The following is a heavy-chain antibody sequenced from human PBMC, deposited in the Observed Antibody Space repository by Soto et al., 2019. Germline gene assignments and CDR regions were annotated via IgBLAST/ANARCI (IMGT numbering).Heavy chain of an antibody. CDR1: GYTLTELS. CDR2: FDPEDGET. V-gene: IGHV1-24*01. D-gene: IGHD6-13*01. Sequence: GASVKVSCKVSGYTLTELSMHRVRQDPGKGLEWMGGFDPEDGETIYAQKFQGRVTMTEDTSTDKAYMELSSLRSEDTAVYYCATESLLAAAGPRYVPTCFDPWGQGTLVTVSS. CDR3: ATESLLAAAGPRYVPTCFDP. J-gene: IGHJ5*02.